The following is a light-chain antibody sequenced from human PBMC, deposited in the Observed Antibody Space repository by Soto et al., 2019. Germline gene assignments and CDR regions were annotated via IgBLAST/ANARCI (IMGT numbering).Light chain of an antibody. J-gene: IGKJ4*01. V-gene: IGKV3-15*01. CDR2: AAS. CDR1: QSVSST. Sequence: EIVLTQSPGTLSVSPGERAPLFCMASQSVSSTLSWYQQKPGQAPRLLIYAASTRATGFPARFSGSGSGTEFTLTISSLQSEDFAVYYCQQYKDWPLTFGGGTKVDIK. CDR3: QQYKDWPLT.